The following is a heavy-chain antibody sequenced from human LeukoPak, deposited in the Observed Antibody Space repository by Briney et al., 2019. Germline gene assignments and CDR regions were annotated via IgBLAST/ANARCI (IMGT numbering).Heavy chain of an antibody. D-gene: IGHD6-13*01. CDR2: ISYDGSNK. J-gene: IGHJ4*02. Sequence: GGSLRLSCAASGFTFSSYAMHWVRQAPGKGLEWVAVISYDGSNKYYADSVKGRFTISRDNSKNTLYLQMNSLRAEDTAVYHCARNSFSVIIAAAGKTFDYWGQGTLVTVSS. V-gene: IGHV3-30-3*01. CDR1: GFTFSSYA. CDR3: ARNSFSVIIAAAGKTFDY.